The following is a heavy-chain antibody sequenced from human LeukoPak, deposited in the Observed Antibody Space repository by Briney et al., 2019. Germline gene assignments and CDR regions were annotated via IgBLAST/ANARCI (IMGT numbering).Heavy chain of an antibody. J-gene: IGHJ2*01. D-gene: IGHD4-23*01. CDR2: ISTSSSTI. V-gene: IGHV3-48*02. CDR1: GFTFRGYS. Sequence: PGGSLRLSCAASGFTFRGYSMHWVRQAPGKGLEWLSFISTSSSTIYYADSMKGRFTISRDNAKSSLYLQMNSLRDEDTAVYYCAKTTVVTGYWYFDLWGRGTLVTVSS. CDR3: AKTTVVTGYWYFDL.